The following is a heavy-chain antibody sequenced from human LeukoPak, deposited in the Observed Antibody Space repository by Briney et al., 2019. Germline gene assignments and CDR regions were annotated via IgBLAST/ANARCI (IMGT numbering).Heavy chain of an antibody. V-gene: IGHV1-2*04. D-gene: IGHD6-13*01. CDR3: ARESDSSSWYDY. CDR1: GYTFTGYY. CDR2: INPNGGGT. J-gene: IGHJ4*02. Sequence: ASVTVSCKASGYTFTGYYMHWVRQAPGQGLEWMGWINPNGGGTNYAQKFQGWVTMTRDTSISTAYMELSRLRSDDTAVYYCARESDSSSWYDYWGQGTLVTVSS.